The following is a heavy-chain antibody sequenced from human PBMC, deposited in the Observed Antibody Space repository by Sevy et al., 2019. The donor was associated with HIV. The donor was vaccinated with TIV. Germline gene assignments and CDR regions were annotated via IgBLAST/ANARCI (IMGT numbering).Heavy chain of an antibody. J-gene: IGHJ5*02. V-gene: IGHV1-18*01. Sequence: ASGRSPCKASGYTFTSYGISWVRQAPGQGLEWMGWISAYNGNTNYAQKLQGRVTMTTDTSTSTAYMELRSLRSDDTAVYYCAREGDYSSSSINWFDPWGQGTLVTVSS. D-gene: IGHD6-6*01. CDR2: ISAYNGNT. CDR1: GYTFTSYG. CDR3: AREGDYSSSSINWFDP.